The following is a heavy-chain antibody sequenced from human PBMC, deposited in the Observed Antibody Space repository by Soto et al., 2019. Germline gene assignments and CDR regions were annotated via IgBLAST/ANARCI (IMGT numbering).Heavy chain of an antibody. CDR3: AREYYVFLISYLSPYYFDY. D-gene: IGHD3-3*01. CDR2: INSDGSST. CDR1: GFTFSSYW. J-gene: IGHJ4*01. V-gene: IGHV3-74*01. Sequence: EVQLVESGGGLVQPGGSLRLSCAASGFTFSSYWMHWVRQAPGKGLVWVSRINSDGSSTSYADSVKGRFTISRDNAKSTLYLLMNILRAEDTAVYYCAREYYVFLISYLSPYYFDYWGHRTLVTVSS.